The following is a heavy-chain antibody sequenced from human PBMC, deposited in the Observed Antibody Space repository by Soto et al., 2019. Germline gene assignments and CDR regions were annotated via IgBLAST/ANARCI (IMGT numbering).Heavy chain of an antibody. V-gene: IGHV1-18*01. J-gene: IGHJ4*02. CDR2: ISAYNGNT. D-gene: IGHD1-26*01. Sequence: ASVKVSCKASGYTFTSYGISWVRQAPGQGLEWMGWISAYNGNTNYAQRLQGRVTMTTDTSTSTAYMELRSLRSDDTAVYYCARGADAWELLSAPAYWGQGTLVTVLL. CDR3: ARGADAWELLSAPAY. CDR1: GYTFTSYG.